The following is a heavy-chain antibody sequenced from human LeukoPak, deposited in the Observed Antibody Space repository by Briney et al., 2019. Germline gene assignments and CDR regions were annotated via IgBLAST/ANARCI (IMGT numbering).Heavy chain of an antibody. CDR3: AKFAQRYCSGGSCHPFDY. V-gene: IGHV3-21*04. CDR1: GFTFSSYS. J-gene: IGHJ4*02. Sequence: GSLLLSCAASGFTFSSYSMNWVRRAPGKGLEWVSSIISSSSYIYYADSVKGRFTISRDNAKNSLYLQMNSLRAEDTAAYYCAKFAQRYCSGGSCHPFDYWGQGTLVTVSS. D-gene: IGHD2-15*01. CDR2: IISSSSYI.